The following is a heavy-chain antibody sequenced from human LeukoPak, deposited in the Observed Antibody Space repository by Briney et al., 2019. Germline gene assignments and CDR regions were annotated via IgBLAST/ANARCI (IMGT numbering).Heavy chain of an antibody. CDR1: GGSISSYY. Sequence: SETLSLTCTVSGGSISSYYWSWVRQPPGKGLEWIAYIYYTGSTNYNPSLKSRVTISLDTTKNQFSLKLTSVTAADTAVYYCARHRGEYSWNAHFDYWGQGTLVTVSS. J-gene: IGHJ4*02. D-gene: IGHD1-1*01. V-gene: IGHV4-59*08. CDR2: IYYTGST. CDR3: ARHRGEYSWNAHFDY.